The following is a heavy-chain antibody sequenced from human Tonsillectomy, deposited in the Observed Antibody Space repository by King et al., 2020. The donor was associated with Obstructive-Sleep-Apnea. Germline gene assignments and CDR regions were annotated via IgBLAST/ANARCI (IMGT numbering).Heavy chain of an antibody. CDR2: ISYDGSNK. D-gene: IGHD3-22*01. J-gene: IGHJ4*02. CDR1: GFTFSSYA. Sequence: QLVQSGGGVVQPGRSLRLSCAASGFTFSSYAMHWVRQAPGKGLEWVAVISYDGSNKYYADSVKGRFTISRDNSKNTLYLQMNSLRAEDTAVYYCAREDSSGWRDSLYSFDYWGQGTLVTVSS. V-gene: IGHV3-30*04. CDR3: AREDSSGWRDSLYSFDY.